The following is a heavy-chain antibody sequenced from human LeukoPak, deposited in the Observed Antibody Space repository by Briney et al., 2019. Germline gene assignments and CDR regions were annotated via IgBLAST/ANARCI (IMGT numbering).Heavy chain of an antibody. CDR1: GFTFSSYG. J-gene: IGHJ4*02. CDR3: AKDSSVVATTTLFDY. D-gene: IGHD5-12*01. CDR2: ISYDGSNK. V-gene: IGHV3-30*18. Sequence: PGGSLRLSCAASGFTFSSYGMHWVRQAPGKGLEWVAVISYDGSNKYYADSVKGRFTISRDNSKNTLYLQMNSLRAEDTAVYYCAKDSSVVATTTLFDYWGQGTLVTVSS.